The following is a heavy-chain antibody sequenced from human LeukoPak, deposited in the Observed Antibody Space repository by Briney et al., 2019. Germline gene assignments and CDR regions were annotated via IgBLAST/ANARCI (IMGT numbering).Heavy chain of an antibody. V-gene: IGHV1-2*02. D-gene: IGHD5-18*01. J-gene: IGHJ4*02. CDR3: ARLRYSYGDYFDY. Sequence: ASVKVSCKASGYTFTGYYMHWVRQAPGQGLEWMGWISPNSGGTNYAQKFQGRVTMTRDTSISTAYMELSRLRSDDTAVYYCARLRYSYGDYFDYWGQGTLVTVSS. CDR1: GYTFTGYY. CDR2: ISPNSGGT.